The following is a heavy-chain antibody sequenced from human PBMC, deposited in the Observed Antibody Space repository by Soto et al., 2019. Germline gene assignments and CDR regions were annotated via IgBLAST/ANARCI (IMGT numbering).Heavy chain of an antibody. V-gene: IGHV4-31*03. CDR2: VYYSGST. CDR1: GGSISSGGYY. Sequence: SETLSLTCTVSGGSISSGGYYWSWIRQHPGKGLEWIGYVYYSGSTYYNPSLKSRVTISVDTSKNQFSLKLSSVTAADTAVYYCASQPSRYDAFDIWGQGTMVTVSS. CDR3: ASQPSRYDAFDI. J-gene: IGHJ3*02.